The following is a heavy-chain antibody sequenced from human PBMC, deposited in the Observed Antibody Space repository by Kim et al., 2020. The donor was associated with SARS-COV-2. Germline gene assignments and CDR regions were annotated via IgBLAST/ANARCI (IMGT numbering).Heavy chain of an antibody. J-gene: IGHJ3*02. CDR2: VSWDTGII. CDR3: VKDQNSGRDGAFDI. Sequence: GGSLRLSCAASGFTFDDYAIHWVRQAPGKGLEWVSGVSWDTGIIGYADSVKGRFTISRDNAKNSLYLQMNSLRPDDTALYYCVKDQNSGRDGAFDIWGQGTMVTVSS. D-gene: IGHD1-26*01. V-gene: IGHV3-9*01. CDR1: GFTFDDYA.